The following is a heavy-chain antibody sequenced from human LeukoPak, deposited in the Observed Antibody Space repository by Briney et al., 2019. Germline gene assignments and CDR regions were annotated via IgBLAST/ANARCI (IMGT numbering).Heavy chain of an antibody. CDR3: AKDVRLVRGVNYGSIIDYFDY. CDR2: ISGSGGST. Sequence: GGSLRLSCAASGFTFSSYAMSWVRQAPGKGLEWVSAISGSGGSTYYADSVKGRFTIPRDNSKNTLYLQMNSLRAEDTAVYYCAKDVRLVRGVNYGSIIDYFDYWGQGTLVTVSS. CDR1: GFTFSSYA. V-gene: IGHV3-23*01. D-gene: IGHD3-10*01. J-gene: IGHJ4*02.